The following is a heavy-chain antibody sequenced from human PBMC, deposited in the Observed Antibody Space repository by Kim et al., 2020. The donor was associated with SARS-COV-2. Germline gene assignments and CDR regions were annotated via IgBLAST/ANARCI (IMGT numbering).Heavy chain of an antibody. Sequence: GGSLRLSCAASGFTFSNSNMYWVRQAPGKGLEWVAAILHDGTKTYYADSVKGRFTIFRDNSRNTLYLQMNSLSDEDTAMFYCTKREFEMWGRGTMVTVS. CDR2: ILHDGTKT. J-gene: IGHJ3*02. CDR1: GFTFSNSN. CDR3: TKREFEM. V-gene: IGHV3-30*18.